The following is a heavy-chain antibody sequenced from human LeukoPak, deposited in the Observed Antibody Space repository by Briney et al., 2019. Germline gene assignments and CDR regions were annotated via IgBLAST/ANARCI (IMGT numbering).Heavy chain of an antibody. CDR1: GYTFTIYY. CDR2: INPSGGST. Sequence: ASVTVSCKASGYTFTIYYMHWVRQAPGQGLEWMGIINPSGGSTSYAQKFQGRVTMTRDMSTSTVYMELSRLRSDDTAVYYCARDLWQQLYHWGQGTLVTVSS. V-gene: IGHV1-46*01. CDR3: ARDLWQQLYH. D-gene: IGHD6-13*01. J-gene: IGHJ5*02.